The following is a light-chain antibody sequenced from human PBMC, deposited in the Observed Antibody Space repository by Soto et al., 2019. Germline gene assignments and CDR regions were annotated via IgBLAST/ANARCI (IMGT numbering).Light chain of an antibody. V-gene: IGKV1-5*01. CDR1: QSIRSW. J-gene: IGKJ1*01. CDR2: DAS. CDR3: QQYNRDSPLWT. Sequence: DIPMTQSPSTLSASVGDRVTITCRASQSIRSWLAWYQQKPGKAPKLLIYDASSLESGDPSRFSGSGSGTESTLTISNLHPDDFETSCCQQYNRDSPLWTFGQGTKVEI.